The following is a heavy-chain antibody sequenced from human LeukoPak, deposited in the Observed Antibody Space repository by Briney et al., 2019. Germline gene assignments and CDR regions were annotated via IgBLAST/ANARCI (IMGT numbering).Heavy chain of an antibody. CDR3: ARNPAPMGYSYYYYYMDV. CDR1: GYSISSGYY. V-gene: IGHV4-38-2*01. Sequence: PSETLSLTCAVSGYSISSGYYWGWIRQTPGKGLEWIGSIYHSGSTYYNPSLKSRVTISVDTSKNQFSLKLSSVTAADTAVYYCARNPAPMGYSYYYYYMDVWGKGTTVSVSS. J-gene: IGHJ6*03. CDR2: IYHSGST.